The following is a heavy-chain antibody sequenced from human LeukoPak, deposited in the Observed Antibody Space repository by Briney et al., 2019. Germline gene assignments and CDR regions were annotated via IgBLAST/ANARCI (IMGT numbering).Heavy chain of an antibody. CDR1: GGSISSHY. CDR2: IYYSGST. CDR3: ARASGLLFDY. Sequence: SETLSLTCTVSGGSISSHYGSWIRQPPGKGLEWIGYIYYSGSTNYNPSLKSRVTISVDTSKNQFSLRLSSVTAADTAVYYCARASGLLFDYWGQGTLVTVSS. D-gene: IGHD3-10*01. V-gene: IGHV4-59*11. J-gene: IGHJ4*02.